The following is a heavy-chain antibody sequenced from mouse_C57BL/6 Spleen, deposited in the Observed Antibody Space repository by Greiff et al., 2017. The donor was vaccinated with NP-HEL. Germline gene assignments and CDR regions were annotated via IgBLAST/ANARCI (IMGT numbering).Heavy chain of an antibody. J-gene: IGHJ2*01. V-gene: IGHV1-26*01. D-gene: IGHD1-1*01. CDR3: ARTTTVVATSYFDD. CDR1: GYTFTDYY. Sequence: EVQLQQSGPELVKPGASVKISCKASGYTFTDYYMNWVKQSHGKSLEWIGDINPNNGGTSYNQKFKGKATLTVDKSSSTAYMELRSLTSEDSAVYYCARTTTVVATSYFDDWGQGTTLTVSS. CDR2: INPNNGGT.